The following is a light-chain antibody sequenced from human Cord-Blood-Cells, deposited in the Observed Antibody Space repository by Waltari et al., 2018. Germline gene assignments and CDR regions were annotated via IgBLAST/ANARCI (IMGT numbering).Light chain of an antibody. V-gene: IGKV1-39*01. CDR3: QQSYSTPYS. CDR2: AVS. J-gene: IGKJ2*03. CDR1: QRISSY. Sequence: DIQMTKPPSSLSASVGERVTITCRASQRISSYLNWYQQKPGKAPKLLIYAVSSLQIGVPSRFSGSGSGTDFTLTISSLQPEDFATYYCQQSYSTPYSFGQGTKLEIK.